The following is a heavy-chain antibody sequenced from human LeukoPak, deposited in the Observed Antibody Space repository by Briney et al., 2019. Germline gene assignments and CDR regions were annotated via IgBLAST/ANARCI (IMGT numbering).Heavy chain of an antibody. Sequence: GASVKVSCKASGYTFTSYDINWVRQATGQGLEWMGWMSPNSGNTGYAQKFQGRVTMTRNTSISTAYMELSSLRSEDTAVYYCARGQTIFSCSGGRCYHPSDYWGQGTLVTVSS. D-gene: IGHD2-15*01. CDR3: ARGQTIFSCSGGRCYHPSDY. CDR1: GYTFTSYD. J-gene: IGHJ4*02. V-gene: IGHV1-8*01. CDR2: MSPNSGNT.